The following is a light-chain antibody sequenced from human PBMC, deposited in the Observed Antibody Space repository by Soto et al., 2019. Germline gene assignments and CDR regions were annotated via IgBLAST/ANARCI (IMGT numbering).Light chain of an antibody. V-gene: IGKV3-15*01. Sequence: EIVMTQSPATLSVSPGERVTLSCRASQSVTSNLAWYQQKVGQAPRLLFYGSSTRATGIPARFSGSGSGTEFTLTINSLQSEDFAVYYCQQYDNWPRTFGQGTKVDIK. J-gene: IGKJ1*01. CDR2: GSS. CDR1: QSVTSN. CDR3: QQYDNWPRT.